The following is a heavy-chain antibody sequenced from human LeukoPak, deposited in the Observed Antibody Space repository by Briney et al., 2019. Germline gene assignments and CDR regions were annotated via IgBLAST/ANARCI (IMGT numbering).Heavy chain of an antibody. V-gene: IGHV3-30*03. D-gene: IGHD3-16*01. J-gene: IGHJ4*02. CDR1: GFTFSSYG. CDR3: RGVKGDYFDY. Sequence: GGSLRLSCAASGFTFSSYGMHWVRQAPGKGLEWVAVISYDGSKKDYADSVKGRFTISRDNSKNTLYLQMNSLRAEDTAVYYCRGVKGDYFDYWGQGTLVTVSS. CDR2: ISYDGSKK.